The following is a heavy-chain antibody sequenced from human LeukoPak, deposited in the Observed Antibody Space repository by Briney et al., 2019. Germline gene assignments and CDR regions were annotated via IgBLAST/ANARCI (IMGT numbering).Heavy chain of an antibody. CDR3: ASWRSGYSSSGGWFDP. CDR2: IYPGDSDT. V-gene: IGHV5-51*01. D-gene: IGHD6-13*01. Sequence: PGESLKISCKGSGYSFTSYWIGWVRQMPGKGLEWMGIIYPGDSDTRYSPSFQGQVTISADKSISTAYLQWSSLKASDTAMYYCASWRSGYSSSGGWFDPWGQGTLVTVSS. J-gene: IGHJ5*02. CDR1: GYSFTSYW.